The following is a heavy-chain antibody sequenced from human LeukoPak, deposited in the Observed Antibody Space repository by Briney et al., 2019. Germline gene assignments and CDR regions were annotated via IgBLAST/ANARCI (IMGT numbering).Heavy chain of an antibody. J-gene: IGHJ4*02. CDR3: ARAVGGDGSGSL. CDR2: IYYRVTS. D-gene: IGHD3-10*01. Sequence: ASETLSLTCTVSGDSISTYYWSWIRQPPGMGLEWIGYIYYRVTSDYNPSLKSRVTMSVDMSTRQISLKLSSVTAADTAVYYCARAVGGDGSGSLWGPGTLVTVSS. V-gene: IGHV4-59*01. CDR1: GDSISTYY.